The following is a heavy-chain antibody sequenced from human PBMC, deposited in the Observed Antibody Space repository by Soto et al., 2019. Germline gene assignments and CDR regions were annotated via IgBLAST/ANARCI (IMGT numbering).Heavy chain of an antibody. D-gene: IGHD3-16*01. V-gene: IGHV3-43*01. J-gene: IGHJ3*01. CDR3: VKGASGAGFVFDL. CDR2: VSWDSGNR. Sequence: GGSLRLSCAASGFTFDDYTMHWVRQRPGKGLEWVSLVSWDSGNRIYAGSVQGRFTISRDNSNSSLFLQMNSLRTEDTAVYFCVKGASGAGFVFDLWGRGTTVTVSS. CDR1: GFTFDDYT.